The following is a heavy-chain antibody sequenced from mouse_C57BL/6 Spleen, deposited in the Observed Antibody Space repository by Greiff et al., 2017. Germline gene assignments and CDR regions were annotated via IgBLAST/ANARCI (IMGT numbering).Heavy chain of an antibody. CDR3: ARATTVVDWYFDV. V-gene: IGHV3-6*01. CDR2: ISYDGSN. Sequence: VQLQESGPGLVKPSQSLSLTCSVTGYSITSGYYWNWIRQFPGNKLEWMGYISYDGSNNYNPSLKNRISITRDTSKNQFFLKLNSVTTEDTATYYCARATTVVDWYFDVWGTGTTVTVSS. D-gene: IGHD1-1*01. CDR1: GYSITSGYY. J-gene: IGHJ1*03.